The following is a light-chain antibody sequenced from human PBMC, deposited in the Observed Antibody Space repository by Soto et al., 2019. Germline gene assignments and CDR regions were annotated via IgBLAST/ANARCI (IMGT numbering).Light chain of an antibody. CDR1: QSVSSN. Sequence: EIVMTQSPATLSVSPGERATLSCRASQSVSSNLAWYQQKPGQAPRLLMYGASTRATGIPDRFSGSGSGTXXXXXXXXXXSEXFAVYYCQQHNNWPPWTFGQGTKVEIK. V-gene: IGKV3-15*01. J-gene: IGKJ1*01. CDR3: QQHNNWPPWT. CDR2: GAS.